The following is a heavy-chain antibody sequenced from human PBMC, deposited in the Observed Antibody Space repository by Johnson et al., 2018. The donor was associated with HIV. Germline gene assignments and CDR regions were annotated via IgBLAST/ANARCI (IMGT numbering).Heavy chain of an antibody. D-gene: IGHD1-26*01. CDR3: ARVGGSGSFFFNALDI. V-gene: IGHV3-23*04. CDR2: IGTAGDT. CDR1: GFTFSSYV. J-gene: IGHJ3*02. Sequence: VQLVESGGGLVQPGGSLRLSCAASGFTFSSYVMSWVRQAPGKGLEWVSAIGTAGDTYYAASMRGRFTISRDNAKNSLYLQMNSLRAEETAFYYCARVGGSGSFFFNALDIWGQGTMVTVSS.